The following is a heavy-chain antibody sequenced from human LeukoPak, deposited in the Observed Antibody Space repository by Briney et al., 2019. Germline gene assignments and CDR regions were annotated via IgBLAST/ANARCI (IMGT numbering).Heavy chain of an antibody. J-gene: IGHJ6*03. V-gene: IGHV3-7*01. CDR2: IKQDGSEK. D-gene: IGHD5-12*01. CDR3: ARYSGYGSGLRYYYYYMDV. Sequence: GGSLRLSCAASGFTFSSYWMSWVRQAPGKGLEWVANIKQDGSEKYYVDSVKGRFTISRDNAKNSLYLQMNSLRAEDTAVYYCARYSGYGSGLRYYYYYMDVWGKGTTVTVSS. CDR1: GFTFSSYW.